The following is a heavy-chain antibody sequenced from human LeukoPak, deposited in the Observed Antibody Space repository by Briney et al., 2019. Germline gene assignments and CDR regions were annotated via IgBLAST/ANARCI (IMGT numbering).Heavy chain of an antibody. CDR2: INHSGST. D-gene: IGHD6-13*01. CDR1: GGSFSGYY. Sequence: SETLSLTCAVYGGSFSGYYWSWIRQPPGKGLEWIGEINHSGSTNYNPSLKSRVTISVDTSKNQFSPKLSSVTAADTAVYYCARAAAGSDAFDIWGQGTMVAVSS. CDR3: ARAAAGSDAFDI. V-gene: IGHV4-34*01. J-gene: IGHJ3*02.